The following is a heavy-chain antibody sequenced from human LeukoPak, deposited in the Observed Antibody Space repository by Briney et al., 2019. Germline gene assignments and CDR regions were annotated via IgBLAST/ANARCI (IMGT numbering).Heavy chain of an antibody. D-gene: IGHD3-10*01. Sequence: ASVKLSCKASGYTFTSYYMHWVRQAPGQGLEWMGIINPSGGSTSYAQKFQGRVTMTRDTSTSTVYMELSSLRSEDTAVYYCARLWFGDYKRYGMDVWGQGTTVTVSS. CDR3: ARLWFGDYKRYGMDV. CDR2: INPSGGST. CDR1: GYTFTSYY. V-gene: IGHV1-46*01. J-gene: IGHJ6*02.